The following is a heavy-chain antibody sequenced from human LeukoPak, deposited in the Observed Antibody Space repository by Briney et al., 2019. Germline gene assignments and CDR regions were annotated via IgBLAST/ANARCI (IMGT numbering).Heavy chain of an antibody. CDR2: IYHSGST. V-gene: IGHV4-38-2*02. J-gene: IGHJ4*02. D-gene: IGHD6-13*01. CDR1: GYSISSGYY. Sequence: PSETLSLTCTVSGYSISSGYYWGWIRQPPGKGLEWIGSIYHSGSTYYNPSLKSRVTISVDTSKNQFSLKLSSVTAADTAVYYCATLVQGYSSSPNDYWGQGTLVTVSS. CDR3: ATLVQGYSSSPNDY.